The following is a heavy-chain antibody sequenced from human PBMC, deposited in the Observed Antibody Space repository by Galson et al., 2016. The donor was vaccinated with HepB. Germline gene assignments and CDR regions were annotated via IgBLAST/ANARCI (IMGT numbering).Heavy chain of an antibody. CDR1: GLSIGNFGNY. CDR2: IYVNGTT. V-gene: IGHV4-61*09. Sequence: TLSLTCTVSGLSIGNFGNYWSWIRQPAGEGLEWIGHIYVNGTTHYNPSLKSRLAISVDTSQNQISLRLSSVTAADTALYFCAREAWQWLVKNSFDLWGQGTMVTVSS. D-gene: IGHD6-19*01. CDR3: AREAWQWLVKNSFDL. J-gene: IGHJ3*01.